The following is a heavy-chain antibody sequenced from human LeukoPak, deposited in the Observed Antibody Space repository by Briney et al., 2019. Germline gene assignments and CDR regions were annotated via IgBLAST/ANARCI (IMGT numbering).Heavy chain of an antibody. V-gene: IGHV4-34*01. J-gene: IGHJ4*02. CDR1: GGSFSGYY. CDR2: INHSGST. CDR3: ARGPWIHTFDY. Sequence: SETLSLTCAVYGGSFSGYYWSWIRQPPGKGLEWIGEINHSGSTNYNPSLKSRVTISVDTSKNQFSLKLSSVTAADTAVYYCARGPWIHTFDYWGQGTLVTVSS. D-gene: IGHD5-18*01.